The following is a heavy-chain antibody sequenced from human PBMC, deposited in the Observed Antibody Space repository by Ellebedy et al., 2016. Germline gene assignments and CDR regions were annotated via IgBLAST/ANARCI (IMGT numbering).Heavy chain of an antibody. V-gene: IGHV3-23*01. CDR3: AKSPTRFDY. CDR1: GFTFNNYA. CDR2: ISGSGGST. J-gene: IGHJ4*02. D-gene: IGHD4-11*01. Sequence: GESLKISXAASGFTFNNYAMDWVRQAPGKGLEWVSAISGSGGSTYYADSVKGRFTISRDNSKNTLYLQMNSLRAEDTAVYYCAKSPTRFDYWGQGTLVTVSS.